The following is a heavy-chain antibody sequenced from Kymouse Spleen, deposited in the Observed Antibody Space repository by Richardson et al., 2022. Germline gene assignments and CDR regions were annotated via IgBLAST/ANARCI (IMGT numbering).Heavy chain of an antibody. D-gene: IGHD3-10*01. CDR3: ARAPHYYGSGSYGVYFDY. CDR2: ISSSSSYI. Sequence: EVQLVESGGGLVKPGGSLRLSCAASGFTFSSYSMNWVRQAPGKGLEWVSSISSSSSYIYYADSVKGRFTISRDNAKNSLYLQMNSLRAEDTAVYYCARAPHYYGSGSYGVYFDYWGQGTLVTVSS. J-gene: IGHJ4*02. V-gene: IGHV3-21*03. CDR1: GFTFSSYS.